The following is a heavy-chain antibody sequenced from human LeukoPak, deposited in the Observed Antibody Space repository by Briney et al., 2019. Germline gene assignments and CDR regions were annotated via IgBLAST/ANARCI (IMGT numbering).Heavy chain of an antibody. J-gene: IGHJ5*02. Sequence: SETLSLTCTVSGVSISSSSYCWGWLRQPPGKGREWFGTISFRGTTYYQSPLQRLVTISADTSKIQFSLMLNLVAAADTGVYYWAGERRRYSYGSGSYPGCFDPCGEGSLVTVSS. CDR2: ISFRGTT. V-gene: IGHV4-39*01. CDR1: GVSISSSSYC. D-gene: IGHD3-10*01. CDR3: AGERRRYSYGSGSYPGCFDP.